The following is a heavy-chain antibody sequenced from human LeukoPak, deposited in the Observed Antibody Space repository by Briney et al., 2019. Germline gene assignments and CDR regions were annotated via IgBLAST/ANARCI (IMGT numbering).Heavy chain of an antibody. V-gene: IGHV4-61*05. J-gene: IGHJ4*02. Sequence: SETLSLTCTVSGGSISSSSYYWGWIRQPPGKGLEWIGYFHNSGTSTYNPSLKSRVTISADTSKNQFSLKLNSLTTAVTAVYYCTRGAGWLIDYWGQGILVTVSS. CDR3: TRGAGWLIDY. CDR1: GGSISSSSYY. CDR2: FHNSGTS. D-gene: IGHD3-16*01.